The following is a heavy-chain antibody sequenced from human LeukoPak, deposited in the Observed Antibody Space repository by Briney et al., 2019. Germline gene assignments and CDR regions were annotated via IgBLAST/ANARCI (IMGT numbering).Heavy chain of an antibody. CDR2: IYYSGST. J-gene: IGHJ4*02. D-gene: IGHD3-10*01. V-gene: IGHV4-31*11. CDR1: GGSFSGYY. Sequence: SETLSLTCAVYGGSFSGYYWSWVRQHPGKGLEWIGYIYYSGSTYYNPSLKSRVTVSVDTSKNQFSLNLSSVTAADTAVYYCARVAYYPHYYFDYWGQGTLVTVSS. CDR3: ARVAYYPHYYFDY.